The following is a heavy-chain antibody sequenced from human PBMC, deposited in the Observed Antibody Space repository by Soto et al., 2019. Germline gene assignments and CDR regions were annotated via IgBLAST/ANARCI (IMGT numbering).Heavy chain of an antibody. CDR3: ARMGDVPYYYYGMDV. J-gene: IGHJ6*02. V-gene: IGHV1-18*01. D-gene: IGHD3-16*01. CDR1: GYTFTSYG. CDR2: INGYNGNT. Sequence: QVQLVQSGAEVKKPGASVKVSCKASGYTFTSYGISWVRQAPGQGLEWMGWINGYNGNTNHAQKLQGRVTMSTDTTTSTAYMELRSRSSDDAAVYYCARMGDVPYYYYGMDVWGQGTTVTVSS.